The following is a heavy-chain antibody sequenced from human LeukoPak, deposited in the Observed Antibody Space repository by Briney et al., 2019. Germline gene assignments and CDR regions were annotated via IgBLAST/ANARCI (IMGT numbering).Heavy chain of an antibody. CDR1: GFTFSSYS. D-gene: IGHD2-2*02. CDR2: ISSSSSYI. V-gene: IGHV3-21*01. J-gene: IGHJ6*02. Sequence: PGGSLRLSCAASGFTFSSYSMNWVRQAPGKGLEWVSSISSSSSYIYYADSVKGRFTISRDNAKNSLYLQMNSLRAEDTAVYYCARVVPAAIRPRNYGIDVWGQGTTVTVSS. CDR3: ARVVPAAIRPRNYGIDV.